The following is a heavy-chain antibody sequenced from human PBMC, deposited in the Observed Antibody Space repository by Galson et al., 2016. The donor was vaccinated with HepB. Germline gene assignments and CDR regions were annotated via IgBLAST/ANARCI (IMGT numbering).Heavy chain of an antibody. V-gene: IGHV3-74*01. J-gene: IGHJ4*02. CDR3: ARSSRDSSGWYDYFDY. CDR1: GFTFSSYW. D-gene: IGHD6-19*01. CDR2: IYSEGSST. Sequence: SLRLSCAASGFTFSSYWMHWVRQAPGKGLVWVSRIYSEGSSTNYADSVKGRFTISRDNARNTLSLQMNSLRAEDTAVYYCARSSRDSSGWYDYFDYWGQGTLVTVSS.